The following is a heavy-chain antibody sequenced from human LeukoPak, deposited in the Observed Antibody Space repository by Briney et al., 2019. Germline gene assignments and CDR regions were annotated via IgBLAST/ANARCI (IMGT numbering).Heavy chain of an antibody. CDR1: GFTFSSYA. CDR2: ISGSGGST. Sequence: GGSLRLSCAASGFTFSSYAMTWVRQAPGKGLEWVSTISGSGGSTYYADSVKGRFTFSRDNSKNTLYLQMNSLRADDTAVYYCANNMTTVTAFDYWGKGTLVTVSS. D-gene: IGHD4-17*01. J-gene: IGHJ4*02. CDR3: ANNMTTVTAFDY. V-gene: IGHV3-23*01.